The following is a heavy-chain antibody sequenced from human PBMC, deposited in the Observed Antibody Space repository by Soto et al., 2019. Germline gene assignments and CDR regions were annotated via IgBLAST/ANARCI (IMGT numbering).Heavy chain of an antibody. D-gene: IGHD2-2*01. CDR3: ARATGPAAMEHYYMDV. V-gene: IGHV6-1*01. Sequence: SQTLSLTCAISGDSVSSNSAAWNWIRQSPSRGLEWLGRTYYRSKWYNDYAVSVKSRITINPDTSKNQFSLQLNSVTPEDTAVYYCARATGPAAMEHYYMDVWGKGTTVTVSS. CDR2: TYYRSKWYN. CDR1: GDSVSSNSAA. J-gene: IGHJ6*03.